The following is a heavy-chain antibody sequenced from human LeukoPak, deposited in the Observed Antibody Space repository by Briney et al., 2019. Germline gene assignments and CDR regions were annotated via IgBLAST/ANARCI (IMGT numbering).Heavy chain of an antibody. CDR1: GFTVSSNY. Sequence: PGGSLRLSCAASGFTVSSNYMSWVRQAPGKGLEWVANIKQDGSEKYYVDSVKGRFTISRDNAKNSLDLQMNSLRAEDTAVCYCARTGGYEFGFDYWGQGTLVTVSS. CDR2: IKQDGSEK. D-gene: IGHD5-12*01. V-gene: IGHV3-7*01. CDR3: ARTGGYEFGFDY. J-gene: IGHJ4*02.